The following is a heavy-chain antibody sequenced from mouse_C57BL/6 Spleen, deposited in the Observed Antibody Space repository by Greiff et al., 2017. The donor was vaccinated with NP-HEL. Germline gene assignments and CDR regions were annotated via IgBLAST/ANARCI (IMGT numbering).Heavy chain of an antibody. CDR2: IYPGDGDT. V-gene: IGHV1-80*01. CDR3: ARGTTVYAMDY. D-gene: IGHD1-1*01. CDR1: GYAFSSYW. Sequence: LKESGASVKISCKASGYAFSSYWMNWVKQRPGKGLEWIGQIYPGDGDTNYNGKFKGKATLTADKSSSTAYMQLSSLTSEDSAVYFCARGTTVYAMDYWGQGTSVTVSS. J-gene: IGHJ4*01.